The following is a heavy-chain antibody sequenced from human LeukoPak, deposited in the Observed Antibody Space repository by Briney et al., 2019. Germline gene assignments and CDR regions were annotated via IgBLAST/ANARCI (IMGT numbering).Heavy chain of an antibody. V-gene: IGHV3-7*01. CDR1: GFTFSSYW. J-gene: IGHJ4*02. CDR3: ARDYRLLLFDY. Sequence: PGGSLRLSCAASGFTFSSYWMSWVRQAPGKGLEWVANIKQDGSEKYYVDSVKGRFTISRDSAKNSLYLQMNSLRAEDTAVYYCARDYRLLLFDYWGQGTLVTVSS. D-gene: IGHD3-22*01. CDR2: IKQDGSEK.